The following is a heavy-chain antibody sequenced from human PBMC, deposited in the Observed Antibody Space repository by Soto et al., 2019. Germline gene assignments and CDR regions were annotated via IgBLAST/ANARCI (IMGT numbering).Heavy chain of an antibody. V-gene: IGHV3-11*05. J-gene: IGHJ6*02. D-gene: IGHD1-26*01. CDR1: GFTFSDYY. CDR2: SDGSSAYT. Sequence: QVQLVESGGGLVKPGGSLRLSCAASGFTFSDYYMNWIRQAPGKGLEWLSYSDGSSAYTNYADSVKGRFTISRDNAKNSRVLQLTSLSDEDTAFYYSASAVGNYDGMDVWGQGTTVTVSS. CDR3: ASAVGNYDGMDV.